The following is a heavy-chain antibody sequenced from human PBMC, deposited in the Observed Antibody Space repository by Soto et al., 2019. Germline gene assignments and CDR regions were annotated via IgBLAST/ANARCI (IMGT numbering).Heavy chain of an antibody. CDR2: IYYSGST. D-gene: IGHD5-18*01. Sequence: SETLSLTCTVSGASISSGDHYWSWIRQPLGKGLEWIGYIYYSGSTYYNPSLKSRVTISVDTSKNQFSLKLSSVTAADTAVYYCARDSPDKDTTMYWGQGTLVTVSS. J-gene: IGHJ4*02. CDR1: GASISSGDHY. V-gene: IGHV4-30-4*01. CDR3: ARDSPDKDTTMY.